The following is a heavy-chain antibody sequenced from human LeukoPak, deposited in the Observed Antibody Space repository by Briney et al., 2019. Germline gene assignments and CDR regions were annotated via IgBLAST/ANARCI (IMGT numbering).Heavy chain of an antibody. D-gene: IGHD3-16*02. Sequence: PGGSLRLSCAASGFTFSSYGMHWVRQAPGKGLEWVAVIWYDGSNKYYADSVKGRFTISRDNSKNTLYLQMNSLRAEDTAVYYCARVMITFGGVIVRSAFDIWGQGTMVTVSS. CDR1: GFTFSSYG. CDR2: IWYDGSNK. V-gene: IGHV3-33*01. J-gene: IGHJ3*02. CDR3: ARVMITFGGVIVRSAFDI.